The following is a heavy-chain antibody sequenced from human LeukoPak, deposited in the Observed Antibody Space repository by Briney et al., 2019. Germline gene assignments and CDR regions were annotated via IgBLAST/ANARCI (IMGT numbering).Heavy chain of an antibody. J-gene: IGHJ5*02. CDR3: ARETLGASDNWFDP. V-gene: IGHV4-30-4*01. D-gene: IGHD1-26*01. Sequence: SQTLSLICTVSGGSISSGDYYWSWIRQPPGKGLEWIGYIYYSGSTYYNPSLKSRVTISVDTSKNQFSLKLSSVTAADTAVYYCARETLGASDNWFDPWGQGTLVTVSS. CDR1: GGSISSGDYY. CDR2: IYYSGST.